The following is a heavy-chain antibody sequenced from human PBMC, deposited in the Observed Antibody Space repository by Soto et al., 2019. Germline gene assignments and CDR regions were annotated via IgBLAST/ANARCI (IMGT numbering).Heavy chain of an antibody. CDR3: ARDFGVQELDY. Sequence: EVQLVESGGDLVQPGGSLRLSCAASGFTFSSFWITWVRQAPGKGLEWVANINQDGSEKHYVDSVKGRFTLSRDNAENSGYLQMDSLRADDTAVYYCARDFGVQELDYCGQGTLVTVSA. CDR2: INQDGSEK. J-gene: IGHJ4*02. V-gene: IGHV3-7*01. D-gene: IGHD3-3*01. CDR1: GFTFSSFW.